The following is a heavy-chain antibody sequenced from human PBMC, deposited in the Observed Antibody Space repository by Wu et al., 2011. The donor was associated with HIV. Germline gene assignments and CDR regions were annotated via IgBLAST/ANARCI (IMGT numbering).Heavy chain of an antibody. J-gene: IGHJ4*02. D-gene: IGHD1-14*01. CDR2: IYPGDSDT. CDR3: ARDRGVAPERDFDY. V-gene: IGHV5-51*03. Sequence: VQLVQSGAEVKKPGESLKISCKGSGYSFTNYWIGWVRQMPGKGLEWMGIIYPGDSDTKYSPSFQGQVTISADRSISTAYLQWNSLKASDSAIYFCARDRGVAPERDFDYWGQGTLVTVSS. CDR1: GYSFTNYW.